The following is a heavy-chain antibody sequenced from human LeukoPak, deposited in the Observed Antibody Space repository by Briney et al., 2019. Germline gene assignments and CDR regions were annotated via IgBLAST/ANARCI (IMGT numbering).Heavy chain of an antibody. CDR1: GYTFTGYY. CDR2: IIPIFGTA. D-gene: IGHD3-22*01. CDR3: ARSGIYYYDSSGYYPSTYFDY. Sequence: SVKVSCNASGYTFTGYYMHWVRQAPGQGLEWMGGIIPIFGTANYAQKFQGRVTITADESTSTAYMELSSLRSEDTAVYYCARSGIYYYDSSGYYPSTYFDYWGQGTLVTVSS. V-gene: IGHV1-69*13. J-gene: IGHJ4*02.